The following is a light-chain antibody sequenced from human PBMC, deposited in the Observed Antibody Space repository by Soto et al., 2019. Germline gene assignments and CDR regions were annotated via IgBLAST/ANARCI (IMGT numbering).Light chain of an antibody. CDR3: HQYSSSPVT. CDR1: QTVSNNY. Sequence: EIVLTQSPGTLSLSPGERATLSCGASQTVSNNYLAWYQQKTGQAPRLLIYGASSRATGIPDSFSGSGSGADFTLTISRLEPEDFAVYYCHQYSSSPVTFGGGTKVEIK. CDR2: GAS. J-gene: IGKJ4*01. V-gene: IGKV3-20*01.